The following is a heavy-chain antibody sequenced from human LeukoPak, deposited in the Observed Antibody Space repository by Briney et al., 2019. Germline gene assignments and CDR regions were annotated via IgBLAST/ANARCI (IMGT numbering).Heavy chain of an antibody. CDR1: GFTVSSNY. V-gene: IGHV3-66*01. D-gene: IGHD2-21*02. J-gene: IGHJ6*03. Sequence: GGSLRLSCAASGFTVSSNYMSWVRQAPGKGLEWVSVIYSCGSTYYADSVKGRFTISRYNSKNTLYLQMNSLRAEDTAVYYCARGAGGGDCYSGYYYYYMDVWGKGTTVTVSS. CDR2: IYSCGST. CDR3: ARGAGGGDCYSGYYYYYMDV.